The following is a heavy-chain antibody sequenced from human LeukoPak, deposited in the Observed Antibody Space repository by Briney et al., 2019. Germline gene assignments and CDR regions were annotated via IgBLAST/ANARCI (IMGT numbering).Heavy chain of an antibody. D-gene: IGHD3-16*01. CDR2: ISYDGSNK. CDR3: ARDQGYDYVWGSRGFDY. CDR1: GFTFSSYG. Sequence: PGGSLRLSCAASGFTFSSYGMHWVRQAPGKGLEWVAVISYDGSNKYYADSVKGRFTISRDNSKNTLYLQMNSLRAEDTAVYYCARDQGYDYVWGSRGFDYWGQGTLVTVSS. J-gene: IGHJ4*02. V-gene: IGHV3-30*03.